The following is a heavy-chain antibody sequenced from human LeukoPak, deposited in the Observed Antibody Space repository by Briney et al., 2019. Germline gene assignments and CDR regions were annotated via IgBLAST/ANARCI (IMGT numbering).Heavy chain of an antibody. D-gene: IGHD3-22*01. CDR3: AKSGPSGIGYLHWFDP. J-gene: IGHJ5*02. V-gene: IGHV3-74*01. Sequence: GGSLRLSCAASGFTFSTYWMHWIRQVPGKGLVWVSRITPPGDNTNYADSVRGRFTVSRDNAKNTLYLQINSPRAEDTAVYYCAKSGPSGIGYLHWFDPWGQGTLVTVSS. CDR1: GFTFSTYW. CDR2: ITPPGDNT.